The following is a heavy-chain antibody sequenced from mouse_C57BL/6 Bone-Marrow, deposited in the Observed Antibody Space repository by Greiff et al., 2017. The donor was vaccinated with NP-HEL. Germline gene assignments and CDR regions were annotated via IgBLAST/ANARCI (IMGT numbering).Heavy chain of an antibody. J-gene: IGHJ4*01. CDR1: GYTFTSYT. Sequence: QVQLQQSGAELARPGASVKMSCKASGYTFTSYTMHWVKQRPGQGLEWIGYINPSSGYTKYNQKFKDKATLTADKSSSTAYMQLSSLTSEDSAVYYCARSYYYAFYYAIDYWGQGTSVTVSS. CDR3: ARSYYYAFYYAIDY. CDR2: INPSSGYT. V-gene: IGHV1-4*01. D-gene: IGHD1-1*01.